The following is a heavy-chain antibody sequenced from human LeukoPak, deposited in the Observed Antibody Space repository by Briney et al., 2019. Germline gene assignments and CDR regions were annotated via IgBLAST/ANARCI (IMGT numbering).Heavy chain of an antibody. CDR3: ARRTAAGPIYYSYGMDV. Sequence: SGTLSLTCAVSGGSISSSNWWSWVRQPPGKGLEWIGEIYHSGSTNYNPSLKSRVTISVDKSKNQFSLKLSSVTAADTAVYYCARRTAAGPIYYSYGMDVWGQGTAVTVSS. V-gene: IGHV4-4*02. CDR1: GGSISSSNW. D-gene: IGHD6-13*01. J-gene: IGHJ6*02. CDR2: IYHSGST.